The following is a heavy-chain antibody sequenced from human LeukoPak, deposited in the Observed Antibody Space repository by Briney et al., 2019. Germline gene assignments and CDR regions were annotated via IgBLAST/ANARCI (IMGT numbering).Heavy chain of an antibody. Sequence: GASVKVSCKASGYTFTSYGISWVRQAPGQGLEWMGWISAYNGNTNYAQKLRGRVTMTTDTSTSTAYMELRSLRSDDTAVYYCARDSRDIVVVPAAMHYYYYYGMDVWGQGTTVTVSS. CDR2: ISAYNGNT. J-gene: IGHJ6*02. CDR3: ARDSRDIVVVPAAMHYYYYYGMDV. CDR1: GYTFTSYG. V-gene: IGHV1-18*01. D-gene: IGHD2-2*01.